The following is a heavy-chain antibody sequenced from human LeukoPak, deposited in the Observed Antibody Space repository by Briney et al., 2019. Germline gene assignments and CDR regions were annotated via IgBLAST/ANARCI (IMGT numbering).Heavy chain of an antibody. CDR2: IYYSGGT. V-gene: IGHV4-59*08. Sequence: SETLSLTCTVSGGSISSYYWSWIRQPPGKGLEWIGYIYYSGGTNYNPSLKSRVTISVDTSKNQFSLKLSSVTAADTAVYYCARSDGYTPFDYWGQGTLVTVSS. CDR3: ARSDGYTPFDY. D-gene: IGHD5-24*01. CDR1: GGSISSYY. J-gene: IGHJ4*02.